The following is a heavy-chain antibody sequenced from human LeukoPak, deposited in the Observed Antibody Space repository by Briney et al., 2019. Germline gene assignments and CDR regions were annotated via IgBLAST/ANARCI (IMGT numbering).Heavy chain of an antibody. J-gene: IGHJ4*02. V-gene: IGHV5-51*01. CDR1: GYSFTSYW. D-gene: IGHD3-22*01. CDR3: ARRISYYYDSSGYYFDY. CDR2: IYPGDSDT. Sequence: GESLKISCKGSGYSFTSYWIGWVRPMPGKGLEWMGIIYPGDSDTRYSPSFQGQVTISADKSISTAYLQWSSLKASDTAMYYCARRISYYYDSSGYYFDYWGQGTLVTVSS.